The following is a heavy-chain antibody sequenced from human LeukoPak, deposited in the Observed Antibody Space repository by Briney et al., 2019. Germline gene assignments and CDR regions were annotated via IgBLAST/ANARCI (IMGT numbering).Heavy chain of an antibody. CDR3: ARVLGRYDFRDY. D-gene: IGHD3-3*01. CDR2: INPNSGGT. J-gene: IGHJ4*02. CDR1: GYTFTGYY. Sequence: GASVKVSCKASGYTFTGYYMHWVRQAPGQGLEWMGWINPNSGGTNYAQKLQGRVTMTTDTSTSTAYMELRSLRSDDTAVYYCARVLGRYDFRDYWGQGTLVTVSS. V-gene: IGHV1-2*02.